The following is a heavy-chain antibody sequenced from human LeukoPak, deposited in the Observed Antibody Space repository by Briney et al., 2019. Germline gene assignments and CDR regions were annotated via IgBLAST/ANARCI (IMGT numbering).Heavy chain of an antibody. CDR3: AREGVTIFGVVTYYGMDV. V-gene: IGHV1-18*01. J-gene: IGHJ6*02. CDR1: GYTFTSYG. Sequence: ASVKVSCKASGYTFTSYGISWVRQAPGQGLEWMGWISAYNGNTSYAQKLQGRVTMTTDTSTSTAYMELRSLRSDDTAVYYCAREGVTIFGVVTYYGMDVWGQGTTVTVSS. CDR2: ISAYNGNT. D-gene: IGHD3-3*01.